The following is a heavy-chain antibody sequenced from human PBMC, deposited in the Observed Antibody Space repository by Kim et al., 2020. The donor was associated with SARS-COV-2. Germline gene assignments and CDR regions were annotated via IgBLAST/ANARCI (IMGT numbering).Heavy chain of an antibody. CDR2: ISYDGSNK. D-gene: IGHD2-2*01. J-gene: IGHJ6*03. Sequence: GGSLRLSCAASGFTFSSYAMHWVRQAPGKGLEWVAVISYDGSNKYYADSVKGRFTISRDNSKNTLYLQMNSLRAEDTAVYYCARDHRDCSSTSCPGGYYYYYMVVWGKGTPVTVSS. CDR3: ARDHRDCSSTSCPGGYYYYYMVV. CDR1: GFTFSSYA. V-gene: IGHV3-30-3*01.